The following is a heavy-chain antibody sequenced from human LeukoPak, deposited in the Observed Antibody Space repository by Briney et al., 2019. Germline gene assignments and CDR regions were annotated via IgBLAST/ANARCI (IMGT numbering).Heavy chain of an antibody. Sequence: GSLRLSCAASGFRFSSYWMSWVRQAPGKGLEWVANIKQDGSEKYYVDSVKGRFTISRDNAKNSVYLQMNSLRAEDTAVYYCASDGHPFESWGQGARVTVSS. CDR1: GFRFSSYW. CDR2: IKQDGSEK. J-gene: IGHJ4*02. CDR3: ASDGHPFES. V-gene: IGHV3-7*01.